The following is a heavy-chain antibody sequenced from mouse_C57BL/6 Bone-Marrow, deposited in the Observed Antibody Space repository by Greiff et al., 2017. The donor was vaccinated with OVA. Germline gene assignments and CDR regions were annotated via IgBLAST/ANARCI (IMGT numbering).Heavy chain of an antibody. Sequence: QVQLQQSGAELARPGASVKLSCKASGYTFTSYGISWVKQRTGQGLEWIGEIYPRSGNTYYNEKFKGKATLTAEKSSSTAYMELRSLTSEDSAVYFCAREEGTTVVVPYWYFDVWGTGTTVTGSS. J-gene: IGHJ1*03. CDR3: AREEGTTVVVPYWYFDV. CDR1: GYTFTSYG. CDR2: IYPRSGNT. V-gene: IGHV1-81*01. D-gene: IGHD1-1*01.